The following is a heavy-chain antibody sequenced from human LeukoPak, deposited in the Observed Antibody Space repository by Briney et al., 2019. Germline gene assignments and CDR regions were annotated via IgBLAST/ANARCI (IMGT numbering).Heavy chain of an antibody. CDR1: GFTFSSYS. CDR2: ISSSSSYI. V-gene: IGHV3-21*01. J-gene: IGHJ4*02. D-gene: IGHD1-1*01. CDR3: ARVKRPTSRSSERSVASFDY. Sequence: GGSLRLSCAASGFTFSSYSMNWVRQAPGKGLEWVSSISSSSSYIYYADSVKGRFTISRDNAKNSLYLQMNSLRAEDTAVYYCARVKRPTSRSSERSVASFDYWGQGTLVTVSS.